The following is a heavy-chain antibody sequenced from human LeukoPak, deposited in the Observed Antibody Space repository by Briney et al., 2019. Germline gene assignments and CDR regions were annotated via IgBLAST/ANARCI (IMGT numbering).Heavy chain of an antibody. CDR1: GYSFTSYW. CDR3: ATGLWWDLYY. V-gene: IGHV5-51*01. D-gene: IGHD1-26*01. Sequence: GESLKISCKGSGYSFTSYWIGWVRQMPGIGLERMGIIYPGVSSTTYSPSFQGQVTISADRSITTAYLQWSSLKASDTAMYYCATGLWWDLYYWGQGTPVTVSS. J-gene: IGHJ4*02. CDR2: IYPGVSST.